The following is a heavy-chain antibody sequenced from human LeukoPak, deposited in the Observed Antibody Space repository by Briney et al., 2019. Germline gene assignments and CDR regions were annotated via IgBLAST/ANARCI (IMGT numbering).Heavy chain of an antibody. J-gene: IGHJ4*02. CDR1: GYTFTTYG. CDR3: ATGGGVGASRLAFDY. CDR2: ISAYNGNT. D-gene: IGHD1-26*01. V-gene: IGHV1-18*01. Sequence: ASVTVPSKASGYTFTTYGIIWMRQAPGQGLEWMGWISAYNGNTHYAQKFQGRVTMTTDTSTSTAYMELRSLRSDDTAVYYCATGGGVGASRLAFDYWGQGTLITVSS.